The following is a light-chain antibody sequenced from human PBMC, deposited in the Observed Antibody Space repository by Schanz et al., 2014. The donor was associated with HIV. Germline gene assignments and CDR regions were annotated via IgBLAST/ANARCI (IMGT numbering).Light chain of an antibody. CDR2: QDS. CDR1: KLGDKY. V-gene: IGLV3-1*01. J-gene: IGLJ1*01. Sequence: SSELTQPPSVSVSPGQTASITCSGAKLGDKYACWYQQKPGQSPVLVIYQDSKRPSGHPERFSGSNSGNTATLTISGTQSMDEADYYCQAWDSSTPCVFGTGTKVTVL. CDR3: QAWDSSTPCV.